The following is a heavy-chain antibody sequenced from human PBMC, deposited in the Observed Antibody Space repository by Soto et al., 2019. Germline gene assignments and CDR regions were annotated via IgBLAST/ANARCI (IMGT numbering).Heavy chain of an antibody. CDR3: ARGSYGSGYYYYMDV. Sequence: GGSLRLSCAASGFTFSSYGMHWVRQAPGKGLEWVAVIWYDGSNKYYADSVKGRFTISRDNSKNTLYLQMNSLRAEDTAVYYCARGSYGSGYYYYMDVWGKGTTVTVSS. D-gene: IGHD3-10*01. CDR2: IWYDGSNK. CDR1: GFTFSSYG. V-gene: IGHV3-33*01. J-gene: IGHJ6*03.